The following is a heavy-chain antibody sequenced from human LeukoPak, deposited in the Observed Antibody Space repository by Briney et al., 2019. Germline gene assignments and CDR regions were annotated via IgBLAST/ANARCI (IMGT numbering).Heavy chain of an antibody. Sequence: GGSLRLSCAASGFTFSNYWVHWVRQAPGKGLVWVSRINRDGSTTKYTDSVKGRFTVSRDNAKNTLNLQMNSLRAEDTAVYYCARDKKSGESSEIDYWGQGALVTVSS. J-gene: IGHJ4*02. D-gene: IGHD3-10*01. CDR1: GFTFSNYW. CDR2: INRDGSTT. CDR3: ARDKKSGESSEIDY. V-gene: IGHV3-74*03.